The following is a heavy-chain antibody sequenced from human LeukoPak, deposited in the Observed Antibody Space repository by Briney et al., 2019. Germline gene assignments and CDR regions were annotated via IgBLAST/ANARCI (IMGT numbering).Heavy chain of an antibody. CDR3: AGGLPTYYDFWNGYYSDY. Sequence: SVKVSCTSSGGTFSSYAISWVREAPGQGLEWIGGIIPIFGTANYAQKFQGRVTITTDESTSTAYMELSSLRSEDTAVYYCAGGLPTYYDFWNGYYSDYWGQGTLVTVSS. D-gene: IGHD3-3*01. J-gene: IGHJ4*02. CDR1: GGTFSSYA. CDR2: IIPIFGTA. V-gene: IGHV1-69*05.